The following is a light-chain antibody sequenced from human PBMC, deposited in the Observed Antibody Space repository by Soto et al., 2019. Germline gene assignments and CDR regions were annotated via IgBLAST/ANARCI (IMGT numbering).Light chain of an antibody. CDR3: QQYNSFPIT. CDR2: DAS. J-gene: IGKJ5*01. CDR1: QSKSSW. Sequence: DIQMTQSPSTLSASVVDRVTISCRASQSKSSWLAWYRQKPGKAPNLLIYDASSLESGVPSRFSGSGSGTDFTLTISSLQPDDFATYYCQQYNSFPITFGQGTRLEIK. V-gene: IGKV1-5*01.